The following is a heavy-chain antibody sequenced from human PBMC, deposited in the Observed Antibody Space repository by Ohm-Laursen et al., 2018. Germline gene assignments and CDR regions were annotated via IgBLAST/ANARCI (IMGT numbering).Heavy chain of an antibody. CDR2: MNPNSGNT. D-gene: IGHD3-10*01. J-gene: IGHJ4*02. CDR1: GYTFTSYD. V-gene: IGHV1-8*01. CDR3: ARGYQGSSHFDY. Sequence: SSVKVSCKASGYTFTSYDINWVRQATGQGLEWMGWMNPNSGNTGYAQKFQGRVTMTRNTSISTAYMELSSLRSEDTAVYYCARGYQGSSHFDYWGQGTLVTVSS.